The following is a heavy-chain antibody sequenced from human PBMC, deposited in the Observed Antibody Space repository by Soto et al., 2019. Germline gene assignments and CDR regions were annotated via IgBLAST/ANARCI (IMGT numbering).Heavy chain of an antibody. CDR3: VRDTMRASAAASLDY. CDR1: GFTFSSYE. Sequence: GGSLRLSCAASGFTFSSYEFNWVRQAPGRGLEWISYISVSGNIIKYAESVKGRFTISRDNAENSLHLHMSNLRVDDTALYFCVRDTMRASAAASLDYWGQGTQVTVSS. CDR2: ISVSGNII. J-gene: IGHJ4*02. V-gene: IGHV3-48*03. D-gene: IGHD2-2*01.